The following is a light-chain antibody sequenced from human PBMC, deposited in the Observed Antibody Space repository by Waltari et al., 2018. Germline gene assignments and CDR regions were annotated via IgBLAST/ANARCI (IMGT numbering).Light chain of an antibody. CDR3: CSYASTHTSFYV. V-gene: IGLV2-11*01. Sequence: QSALTQPRSLSGPPGQSVPISCPGPRSDVGGYNYFSWYQQHPGKAPKLMIYDVNKRPSGVPDRFSGSKSGNTASLTISGLQAEDEADYYCCSYASTHTSFYVFGTGTKVTVL. CDR1: RSDVGGYNY. CDR2: DVN. J-gene: IGLJ1*01.